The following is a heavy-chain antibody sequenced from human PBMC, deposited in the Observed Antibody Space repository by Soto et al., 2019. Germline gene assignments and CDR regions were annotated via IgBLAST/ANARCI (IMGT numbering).Heavy chain of an antibody. J-gene: IGHJ3*02. D-gene: IGHD2-15*01. CDR2: ISNRGDT. Sequence: EVQLVESGGGLVQPGGSLRLSCTASGFIVSDTYVNWVRQAPGKGLEWVSVISNRGDTHYADSVRGRFSLSRDISDNTLHLQMNSLRVEDTAVYYCAREPRYCRGGSCSITGDAYDIWGQGTRVTVSS. CDR3: AREPRYCRGGSCSITGDAYDI. V-gene: IGHV3-66*01. CDR1: GFIVSDTY.